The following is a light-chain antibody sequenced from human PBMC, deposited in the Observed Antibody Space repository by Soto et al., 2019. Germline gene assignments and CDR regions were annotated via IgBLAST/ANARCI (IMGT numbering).Light chain of an antibody. CDR3: QQRSNCLYT. V-gene: IGKV3-11*01. CDR1: QSVSSY. J-gene: IGKJ2*01. CDR2: DAS. Sequence: EIVLTQSPATLSLSPGERATLSCRASQSVSSYLAWYQQKPGQAPRLLIYDASNRATGIPARFSGSGSGTDFTLTISSLEPEDFAGYYWQQRSNCLYTFGQGTKLEIK.